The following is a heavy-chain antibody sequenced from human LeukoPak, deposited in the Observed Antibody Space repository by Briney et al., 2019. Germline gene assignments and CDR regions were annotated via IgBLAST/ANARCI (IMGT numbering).Heavy chain of an antibody. CDR2: ISSSGSSI. Sequence: PGGSLRLSCAASGFTFSSYMMDSVPQAPGKGLEWVSYISSSGSSIYDADAVNGRFTISRENAKDSLYLQMNILRAEDTAVYYCARVDTVIPPYYMDVWGKGTTVTISS. CDR1: GFTFSSYM. V-gene: IGHV3-48*04. CDR3: ARVDTVIPPYYMDV. D-gene: IGHD5-18*01. J-gene: IGHJ6*03.